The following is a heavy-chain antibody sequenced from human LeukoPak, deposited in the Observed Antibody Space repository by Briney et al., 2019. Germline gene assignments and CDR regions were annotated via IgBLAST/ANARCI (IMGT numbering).Heavy chain of an antibody. Sequence: GGSLRLSCAASGFTFSNYWMNWVRQAPGQGLVWVSRINSDGSSTSYADSVKGRFTISRDTAKNTLYLQMNSLRAEDTAVYYCARESSVGAHKAFDYWGQGILVTVSA. D-gene: IGHD1-26*01. J-gene: IGHJ4*02. CDR2: INSDGSST. V-gene: IGHV3-74*01. CDR1: GFTFSNYW. CDR3: ARESSVGAHKAFDY.